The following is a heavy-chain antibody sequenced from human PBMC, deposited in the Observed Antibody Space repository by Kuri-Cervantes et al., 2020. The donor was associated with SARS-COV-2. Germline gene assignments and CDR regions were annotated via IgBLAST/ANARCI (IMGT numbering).Heavy chain of an antibody. CDR1: GFTFSNYA. Sequence: GESLKISCSASGFTFSNYAIHWVRQAPGKGLEWVALISYDGSDKNYADSVKGRFTISRDNSKNTLYLQMNSLRAEDTAVYYCAKEYCTGGVCYGYWGQGTLVTVSS. V-gene: IGHV3-30*07. CDR2: ISYDGSDK. CDR3: AKEYCTGGVCYGY. D-gene: IGHD2-8*02. J-gene: IGHJ4*02.